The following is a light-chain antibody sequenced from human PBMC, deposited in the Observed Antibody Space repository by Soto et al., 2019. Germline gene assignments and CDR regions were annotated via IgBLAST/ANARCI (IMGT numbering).Light chain of an antibody. J-gene: IGKJ3*01. V-gene: IGKV1-5*03. CDR3: QQHNSYPFT. CDR2: KAS. CDR1: QSISSW. Sequence: DIPMTQSPSTLSASVGDRDTITCRASQSISSWLAWYQQKPGKAPKLLIYKASSLESGVPSRFSGSESGTEFTLTISSLQPDDFATYYCQQHNSYPFTFGPWTKVDIK.